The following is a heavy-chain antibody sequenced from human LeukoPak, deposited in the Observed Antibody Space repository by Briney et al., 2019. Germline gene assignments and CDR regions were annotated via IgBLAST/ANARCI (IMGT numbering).Heavy chain of an antibody. CDR1: GGYMSTYY. J-gene: IGHJ3*02. CDR3: ARAFSAWPHAFDI. V-gene: IGHV4-59*01. D-gene: IGHD6-19*01. Sequence: SETLSLTCTVSGGYMSTYYWGWVRQPPGKGLEWIGYISYSGSTTYHPSLNRRVTISLDTSKNQFSLMVTSVTAADTAVYFCARAFSAWPHAFDIWGRGTMVTVSS. CDR2: ISYSGST.